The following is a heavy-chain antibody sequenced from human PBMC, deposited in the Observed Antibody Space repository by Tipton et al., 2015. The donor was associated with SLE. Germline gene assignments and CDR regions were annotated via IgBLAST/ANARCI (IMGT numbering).Heavy chain of an antibody. CDR1: GYSFTSYW. D-gene: IGHD6-13*01. CDR3: ARHPPRSSSRSSFDY. Sequence: VQLVQSGAEVKKPGESLKISCKGSGYSFTSYWIGWVRQMPGKGPEWMGVFYSGDSDTRYSPSFQGHVTISADKSITTASLQWSSLKASDTAMYYCARHPPRSSSRSSFDYWGQGTLVAVSS. J-gene: IGHJ4*02. CDR2: FYSGDSDT. V-gene: IGHV5-51*01.